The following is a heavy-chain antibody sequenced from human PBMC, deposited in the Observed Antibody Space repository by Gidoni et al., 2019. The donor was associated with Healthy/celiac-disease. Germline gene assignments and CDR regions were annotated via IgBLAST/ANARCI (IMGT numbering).Heavy chain of an antibody. D-gene: IGHD2-2*02. CDR3: ARDGVVPAAIPYYYGMDV. V-gene: IGHV4-39*07. J-gene: IGHJ6*02. CDR2: IYYSGST. CDR1: GGSISSSSYY. Sequence: QLQLQESGPGLVKPSETLSLTCTVSGGSISSSSYYWGWIRQPPGKGLEWIGSIYYSGSTYYNPSLKSRVIISVDTSKNQFSLKLSSVTAADTAVYYCARDGVVPAAIPYYYGMDVWGQGTTVTVSS.